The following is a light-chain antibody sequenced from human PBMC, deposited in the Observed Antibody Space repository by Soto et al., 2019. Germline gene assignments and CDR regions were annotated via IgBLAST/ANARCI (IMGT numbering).Light chain of an antibody. CDR2: AHN. V-gene: IGLV1-40*01. Sequence: QSVLTQPPSVSGAPGQRVTISCNGSSSNIGAGYEVHWYQQLPGTAPRLLIYAHNNRPSGVPDRFSGSKSGTSASLAITGRQAEDEADYYCQSYASSMSVIFGGGTKLTVL. CDR3: QSYASSMSVI. J-gene: IGLJ2*01. CDR1: SSNIGAGYE.